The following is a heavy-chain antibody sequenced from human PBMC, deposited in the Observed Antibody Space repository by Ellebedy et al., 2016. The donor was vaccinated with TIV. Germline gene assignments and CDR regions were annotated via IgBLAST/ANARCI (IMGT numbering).Heavy chain of an antibody. CDR3: AREGGYCSSTSCYYFDS. J-gene: IGHJ4*02. Sequence: DSVKGRFTISRDNARNSLYLQMNSLRAEDTAVYYCAREGGYCSSTSCYYFDSWGQGTLVTVSS. D-gene: IGHD2-2*01. V-gene: IGHV3-48*03.